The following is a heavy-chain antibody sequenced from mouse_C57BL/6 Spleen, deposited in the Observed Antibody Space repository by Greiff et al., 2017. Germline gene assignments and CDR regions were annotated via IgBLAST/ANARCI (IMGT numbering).Heavy chain of an antibody. Sequence: EVKLVESGGGLVQPGGSLSLSCAASGFTFTDYYMSWVRQPPGKELEWLGFIRNKANGYTTGYSASVKGRFTISRDNAQSILYLQMNALRAEDSATYYCARYYDGYYDYAMDYWGQGTSVTVSS. J-gene: IGHJ4*01. CDR1: GFTFTDYY. V-gene: IGHV7-3*01. CDR2: IRNKANGYTT. CDR3: ARYYDGYYDYAMDY. D-gene: IGHD2-3*01.